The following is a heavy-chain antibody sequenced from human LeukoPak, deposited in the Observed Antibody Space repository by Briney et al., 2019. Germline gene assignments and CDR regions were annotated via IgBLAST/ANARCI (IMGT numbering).Heavy chain of an antibody. J-gene: IGHJ5*02. CDR2: IKQDGSEK. D-gene: IGHD1-26*01. CDR3: ARDAANSGSYSNWFDP. Sequence: GGSLRLSCAASGLTFSSYWMSWVRQAPGKGLEWVANIKQDGSEKYYVDSVKGRFTISRDNAKNSLYLQMNSLRAEDTAVYYCARDAANSGSYSNWFDPWGQGTLVTVSS. V-gene: IGHV3-7*01. CDR1: GLTFSSYW.